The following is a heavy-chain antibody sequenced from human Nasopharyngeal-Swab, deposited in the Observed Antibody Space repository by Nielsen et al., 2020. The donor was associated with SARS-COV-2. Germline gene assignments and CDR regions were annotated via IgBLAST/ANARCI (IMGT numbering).Heavy chain of an antibody. CDR1: GYSFTSYW. Sequence: GGSLRLSCKGPGYSFTSYWISWVRQMPGKGLEWMGRIDPSDSYTNYSPSFQGHVTISADKSISTAYLQWSSLKASDTAMYYCARQAYCGGDCFTYYYYYYMDVWGKGTTVTVSS. CDR2: IDPSDSYT. V-gene: IGHV5-10-1*01. J-gene: IGHJ6*03. D-gene: IGHD2-21*01. CDR3: ARQAYCGGDCFTYYYYYYMDV.